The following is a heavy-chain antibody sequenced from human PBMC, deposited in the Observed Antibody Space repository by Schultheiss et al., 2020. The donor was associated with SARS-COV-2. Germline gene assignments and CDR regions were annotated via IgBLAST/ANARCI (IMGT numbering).Heavy chain of an antibody. D-gene: IGHD6-6*01. Sequence: SETLSLTCTVSGGSISSSSYYWGWIRQPPGKGLEWIGELNDSGSTNYNPSLKSRVTISVDTSKNQFSLKLSSVTAADTAVYYCARSARRPIDYWGQGTLVTVSS. CDR1: GGSISSSSYY. CDR2: LNDSGST. V-gene: IGHV4-39*07. J-gene: IGHJ4*02. CDR3: ARSARRPIDY.